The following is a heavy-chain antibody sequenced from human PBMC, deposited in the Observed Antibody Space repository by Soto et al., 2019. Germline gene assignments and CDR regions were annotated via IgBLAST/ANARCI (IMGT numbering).Heavy chain of an antibody. Sequence: SETLSLTCTVSGGSMISYYWSWIRQPPGKGLEWIGSIYYSGNTYYNPSLKSRVTISVDTSKNQFSLKLSSVTAADTAVYYCARQTLDIVATDGWLCEFDYWGKGTLVTVSS. CDR3: ARQTLDIVATDGWLCEFDY. V-gene: IGHV4-59*05. J-gene: IGHJ4*02. CDR2: IYYSGNT. D-gene: IGHD5-12*01. CDR1: GGSMISYY.